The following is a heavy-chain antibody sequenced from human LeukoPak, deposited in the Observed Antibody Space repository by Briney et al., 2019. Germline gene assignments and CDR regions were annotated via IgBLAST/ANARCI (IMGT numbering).Heavy chain of an antibody. CDR3: AKSGSYFDFDY. V-gene: IGHV3-7*01. Sequence: GGSLRLSCAASGLTFSSSWMSWVRQAPGKGLGWVANIDQDGDEKYYVDSVKGRFTISRDNAKNSLYLQMNSLIPEDTAVYYCAKSGSYFDFDYWGQGTLVTVSS. CDR2: IDQDGDEK. CDR1: GLTFSSSW. D-gene: IGHD1-26*01. J-gene: IGHJ4*02.